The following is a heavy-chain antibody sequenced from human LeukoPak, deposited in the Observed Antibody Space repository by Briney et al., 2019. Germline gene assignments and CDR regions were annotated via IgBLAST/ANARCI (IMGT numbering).Heavy chain of an antibody. CDR2: IYHSGST. V-gene: IGHV4-4*02. Sequence: PSETLSLTCAVSGGSISSSNWWSWVRQPPGKGLEWIGEIYHSGSTNYNPSLKSRVTISVDKSKNQFSLKLSSVTAADTAVYYCAGAEYSSGWYVHYWGQGTLVTASS. J-gene: IGHJ4*02. CDR1: GGSISSSNW. D-gene: IGHD6-19*01. CDR3: AGAEYSSGWYVHY.